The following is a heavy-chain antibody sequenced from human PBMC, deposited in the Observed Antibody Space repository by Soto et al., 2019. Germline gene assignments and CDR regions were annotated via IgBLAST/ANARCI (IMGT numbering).Heavy chain of an antibody. CDR1: GFTFSDFG. Sequence: EVQLVESGGGLVKPGGSLRLSCAASGFTFSDFGMHWGRQAPGKGLDWVSYVSSRSNQIYYADSVQGRFTISRDNAKNSLYLQLSSLRGDDTAVYYCARVGRGNSFDIWGQGTMVTVSS. V-gene: IGHV3-21*01. J-gene: IGHJ3*02. CDR3: ARVGRGNSFDI. D-gene: IGHD3-10*01. CDR2: VSSRSNQI.